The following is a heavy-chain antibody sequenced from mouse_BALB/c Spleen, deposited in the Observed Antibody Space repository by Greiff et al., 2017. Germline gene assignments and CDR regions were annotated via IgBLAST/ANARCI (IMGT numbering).Heavy chain of an antibody. V-gene: IGHV14-3*02. CDR3: ARGAYRYDLDY. CDR1: GFNIKDTY. CDR2: IDPANGNT. Sequence: VQLQQSRAELLKPGASVKLSCTASGFNIKDTYMHWVKQRPEQGLEWIGRIDPANGNTKYDPKFQGKATITADTSSNTAYLQLSSLTSEDTAVYYCARGAYRYDLDYWGQGTTLTVSS. D-gene: IGHD2-14*01. J-gene: IGHJ2*01.